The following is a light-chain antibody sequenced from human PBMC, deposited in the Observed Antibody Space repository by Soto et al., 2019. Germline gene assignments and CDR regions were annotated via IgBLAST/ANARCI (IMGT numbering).Light chain of an antibody. CDR3: SSYTSSSTHV. CDR2: EVS. J-gene: IGLJ1*01. Sequence: QSALTQPPSVSGSPGQSVTISCTGTSSDVGSYNRVSWYQQAPGTAPKLMIYEVSNRPSGVSNRFSGSKSGNTASLTISGLLAEDEADYYCSSYTSSSTHVFGTGTKATVL. CDR1: SSDVGSYNR. V-gene: IGLV2-18*02.